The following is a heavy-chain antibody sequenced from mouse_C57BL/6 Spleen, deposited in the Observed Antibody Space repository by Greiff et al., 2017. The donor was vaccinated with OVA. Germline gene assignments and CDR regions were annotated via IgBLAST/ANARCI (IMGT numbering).Heavy chain of an antibody. CDR3: VRQGWDYWYFDV. D-gene: IGHD1-1*02. CDR2: IRSKSNNYAT. Sequence: EVQVVESGGGLVQPKGSLKLSCAASGFSFNTYAMNWVRQAPGKGLEWVARIRSKSNNYATYYADSVKDRFTISRDDSESMLYLQMNNLKTEDTAMYYCVRQGWDYWYFDVWGTGTTVTVSS. V-gene: IGHV10-1*01. CDR1: GFSFNTYA. J-gene: IGHJ1*03.